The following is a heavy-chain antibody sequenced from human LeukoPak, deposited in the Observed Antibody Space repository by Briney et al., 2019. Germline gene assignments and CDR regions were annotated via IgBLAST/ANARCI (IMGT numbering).Heavy chain of an antibody. J-gene: IGHJ4*02. Sequence: QPGGSLRLSCAASGFTFSSYAMSWVRQAPGKGLEWVSAISGSGGSTYYADSVKGRFTISRDNSKNTLYLQMNSLRAADKAVYYCAKEGRGYYYGYFDYWGQGTLVTVSS. D-gene: IGHD3-22*01. CDR2: ISGSGGST. CDR1: GFTFSSYA. V-gene: IGHV3-23*01. CDR3: AKEGRGYYYGYFDY.